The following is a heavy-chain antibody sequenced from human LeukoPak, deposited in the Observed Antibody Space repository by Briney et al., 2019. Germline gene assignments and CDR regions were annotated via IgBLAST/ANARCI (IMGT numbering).Heavy chain of an antibody. J-gene: IGHJ4*02. CDR1: GFTFSNAW. CDR3: ARGYGDRPPLDY. V-gene: IGHV3-21*01. Sequence: GGSLRLSCAASGFTFSNAWMSWVRQAPGKGLEWVSTISSDSSRTSYSDSVKGRFTISRDDDRPSLYLEMNSLSAEDTAVYYCARGYGDRPPLDYWGQGTLVTVSS. D-gene: IGHD2-21*02. CDR2: ISSDSSRT.